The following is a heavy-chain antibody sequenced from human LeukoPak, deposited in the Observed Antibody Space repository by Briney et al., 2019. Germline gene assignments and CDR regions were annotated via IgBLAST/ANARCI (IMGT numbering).Heavy chain of an antibody. CDR3: ARLTHDYGDGEHFDY. CDR2: IYYSGST. J-gene: IGHJ4*02. Sequence: SETLSLTCTVSGGSISSSSYYWGWIRQPPGKRLEWIGSIYYSGSTYYNPSLKSRVTISVDTSKNQFSLKLSSVTAADTAVYYCARLTHDYGDGEHFDYWGQGTLVTVSS. V-gene: IGHV4-39*01. CDR1: GGSISSSSYY. D-gene: IGHD4-17*01.